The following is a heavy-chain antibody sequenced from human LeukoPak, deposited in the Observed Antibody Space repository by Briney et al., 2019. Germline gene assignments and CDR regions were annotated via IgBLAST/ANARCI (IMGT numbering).Heavy chain of an antibody. J-gene: IGHJ4*02. CDR1: GFTFSSYA. Sequence: GSSLRLSCAASGFTFSSYAMHWVRQAPGKGLEWVAVISYDGSNKYYADSVKGRFTISRDNSKNTLYLQMNSLRAEDTAVYYCARGSSGVSLNDYWGQGTLVTVSS. V-gene: IGHV3-30-3*01. CDR2: ISYDGSNK. CDR3: ARGSSGVSLNDY. D-gene: IGHD6-19*01.